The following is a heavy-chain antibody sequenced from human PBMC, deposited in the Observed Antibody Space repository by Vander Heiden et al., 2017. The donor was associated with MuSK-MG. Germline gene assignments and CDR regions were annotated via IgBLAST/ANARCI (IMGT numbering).Heavy chain of an antibody. J-gene: IGHJ4*02. D-gene: IGHD2-8*02. V-gene: IGHV3-7*01. CDR3: ARGTYWDRSFDY. CDR1: GFTFNTYW. CDR2: IKQDGSEK. Sequence: EVRLVESVGGLVQPGGSLMLSCAAPGFTFNTYWMSWVRQTPGKGLEWVANIKQDGSEKYYVDSVKGRFTISRDNAKSSLYLQMNSLRAEDTAVYYCARGTYWDRSFDYWGQGTLVTVSS.